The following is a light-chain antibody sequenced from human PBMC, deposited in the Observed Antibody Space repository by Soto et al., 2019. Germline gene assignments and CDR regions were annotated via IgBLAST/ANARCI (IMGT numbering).Light chain of an antibody. Sequence: QSAPTQPASVSGSPGQTITISCTGTSDDIGNYKYVSWYQQRPGTAPKLIIYEVNNRPSGVSDRFSGSKSGNTASLTISGLQAEDEADYYCLAYKSTARQFGGGTQLTVL. CDR2: EVN. CDR3: LAYKSTARQ. J-gene: IGLJ2*01. CDR1: SDDIGNYKY. V-gene: IGLV2-14*01.